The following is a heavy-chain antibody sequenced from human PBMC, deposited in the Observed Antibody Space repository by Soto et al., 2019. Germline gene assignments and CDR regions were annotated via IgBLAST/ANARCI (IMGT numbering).Heavy chain of an antibody. Sequence: QITLKESGPTLVKPTQTLTLMCTFSGSSLSTSGVGVGWIRQPPGKALEWLALIYWDDDKRYSPSLKSRLTITKDTSKNQVVLTVTNMDPVDTATYSCAQLLLTNAGTWSLHWFDPWGQGTRVTVSS. CDR3: AQLLLTNAGTWSLHWFDP. J-gene: IGHJ5*02. D-gene: IGHD2-15*01. CDR2: IYWDDDK. V-gene: IGHV2-5*02. CDR1: GSSLSTSGVG.